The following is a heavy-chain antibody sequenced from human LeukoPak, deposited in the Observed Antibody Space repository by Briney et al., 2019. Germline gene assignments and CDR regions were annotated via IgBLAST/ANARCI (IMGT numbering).Heavy chain of an antibody. CDR1: GYTFSTYW. Sequence: GESLKISRKGPGYTFSTYWIGWVRQMPGKGLEWMGIIYPDESDTRYSPSFQGQVTISADKSISTAYLQWSSLKASDTAIYYCARHEGGGWYIDYWGQGTLVTVSS. J-gene: IGHJ4*02. V-gene: IGHV5-51*01. CDR3: ARHEGGGWYIDY. CDR2: IYPDESDT. D-gene: IGHD6-19*01.